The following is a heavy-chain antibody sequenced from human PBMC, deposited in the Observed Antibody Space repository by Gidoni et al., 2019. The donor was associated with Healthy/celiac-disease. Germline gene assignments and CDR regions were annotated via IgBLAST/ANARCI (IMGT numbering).Heavy chain of an antibody. V-gene: IGHV3-72*01. CDR3: ARSYYGSGFDY. Sequence: EVLLVESGGGLFQPGGSLRLSCAASGFTFSDHYMDWVRQAPGKGLEWVGRTRNKANSYTTEYAASVKGRFTISRDDSKNSLYLQMNSLKTEDTAVYYCARSYYGSGFDYWGQGTLVTVSS. CDR2: TRNKANSYTT. J-gene: IGHJ4*02. CDR1: GFTFSDHY. D-gene: IGHD3-10*01.